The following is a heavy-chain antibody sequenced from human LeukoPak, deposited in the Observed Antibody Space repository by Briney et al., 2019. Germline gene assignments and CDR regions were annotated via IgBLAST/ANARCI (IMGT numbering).Heavy chain of an antibody. CDR2: INSDGSST. CDR1: GFTFSSYW. D-gene: IGHD3-22*01. CDR3: ARRRGYYDSSGYFDAFDI. Sequence: GGSLRLSCAAPGFTFSSYWMHWVRQAPGKGLVWVSRINSDGSSTSYADSVKGRFTISRDNAKNTLYLQMNSLRAEDTAVYYCARRRGYYDSSGYFDAFDIWGQGTMVTVSS. J-gene: IGHJ3*02. V-gene: IGHV3-74*01.